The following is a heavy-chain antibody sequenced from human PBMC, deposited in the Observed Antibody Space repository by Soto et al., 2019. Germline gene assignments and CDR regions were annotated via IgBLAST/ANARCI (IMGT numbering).Heavy chain of an antibody. D-gene: IGHD1-1*01. CDR1: EFTFATYA. Sequence: ELQLLESGGGLVQPGGSLTLFCTASEFTFATYAMARVRQAPGKGLEWVSSISDDGHTTHYADSVKGRFTISRDNSKNTLYLQMNSLRADDTAIYFCAHVTILRSTFSDFWGQGTQVTVSS. V-gene: IGHV3-23*01. CDR3: AHVTILRSTFSDF. CDR2: ISDDGHTT. J-gene: IGHJ4*02.